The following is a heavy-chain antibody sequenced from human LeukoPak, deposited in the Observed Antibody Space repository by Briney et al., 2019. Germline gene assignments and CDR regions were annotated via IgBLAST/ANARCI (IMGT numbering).Heavy chain of an antibody. J-gene: IGHJ3*02. CDR2: SYYSGST. Sequence: SETLSLTCTVTGGSISSRSYYWGWIRQPPEKGLEWIGISYYSGSTYYNPSLKSRATVSVDTSKNVFSLKVTSVTAADTAVYYCAKTTKASIRGGFDIWGQGTMVTVSS. D-gene: IGHD4-17*01. V-gene: IGHV4-39*01. CDR3: AKTTKASIRGGFDI. CDR1: GGSISSRSYY.